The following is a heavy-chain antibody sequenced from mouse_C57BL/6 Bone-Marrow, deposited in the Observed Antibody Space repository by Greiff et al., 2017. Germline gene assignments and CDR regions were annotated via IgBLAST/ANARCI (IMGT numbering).Heavy chain of an antibody. V-gene: IGHV5-16*01. CDR3: ARDRGFYYAMDY. CDR2: INYDGSST. Sequence: DVKLVESEGGLVQPGSSMKLSCTASGFTFSDYYMAWVRQVPEKGLEWVANINYDGSSTYYLDSLKSRFIISRDNAKNILYLQMSSLKSEDTATYDCARDRGFYYAMDYWGQGTSVTVSS. CDR1: GFTFSDYY. D-gene: IGHD3-1*01. J-gene: IGHJ4*01.